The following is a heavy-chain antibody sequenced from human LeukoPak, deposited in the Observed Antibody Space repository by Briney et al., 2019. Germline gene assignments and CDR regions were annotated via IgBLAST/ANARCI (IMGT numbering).Heavy chain of an antibody. CDR2: ISSSGSTI. CDR1: GFTFSDYY. CDR3: ARESSSSWYEMYYFDY. V-gene: IGHV3-11*01. Sequence: GGSLRLSCAASGFTFSDYYMSWIRQAPGKGLEWVSYISSSGSTIYYADSVKGRFTISRDNAKNSLYLQMNSLRAEDTAVYYCARESSSSWYEMYYFDYWGQGTLVTVSS. J-gene: IGHJ4*02. D-gene: IGHD6-13*01.